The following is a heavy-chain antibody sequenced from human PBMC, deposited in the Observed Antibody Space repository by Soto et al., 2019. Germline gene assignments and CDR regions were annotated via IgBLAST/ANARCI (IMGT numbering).Heavy chain of an antibody. CDR1: GFTFSSYA. CDR3: ARTVTTTTPLVNYYYYYGMDV. D-gene: IGHD4-4*01. J-gene: IGHJ6*02. V-gene: IGHV3-30-3*01. Sequence: QVQLVESGGGVVQPGRSLRLSCAASGFTFSSYAMHWVRQAPGKGLEWVAVISYDGSNKYYADSVKGRFTISRDNSKNTLYLHMNSLRAEDKAVYYCARTVTTTTPLVNYYYYYGMDVWGQGTTVTVSS. CDR2: ISYDGSNK.